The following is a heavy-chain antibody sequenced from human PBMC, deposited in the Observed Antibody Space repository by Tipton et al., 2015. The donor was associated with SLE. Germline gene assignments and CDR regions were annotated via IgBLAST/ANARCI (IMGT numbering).Heavy chain of an antibody. CDR3: TSSSLAGSLEDWYFDL. V-gene: IGHV4-34*03. Sequence: TLSLTCAVYGGAFSGYYWSWIRQPPGKGLGWIGEINHSGSTNYNPSLKSRVTISVDTSKNQFSLKLTSVTAADTAVYYCTSSSLAGSLEDWYFDLWGRGTLVTVSS. J-gene: IGHJ2*01. CDR1: GGAFSGYY. CDR2: INHSGST.